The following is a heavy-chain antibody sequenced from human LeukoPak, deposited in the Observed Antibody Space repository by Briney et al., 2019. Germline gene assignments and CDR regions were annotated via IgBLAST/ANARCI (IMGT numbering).Heavy chain of an antibody. J-gene: IGHJ5*02. CDR3: ARDHVVGLLNWFDP. D-gene: IGHD1-26*01. CDR1: GFTFGNFA. CDR2: ISKDGSNN. V-gene: IGHV3-30-3*01. Sequence: GGSLRLSCAASGFTFGNFAMHWVRQAPGKGLEWVAVISKDGSNNHYGDSMKGRFTISRDNSKNTLYLQMNSLTTDDTAVYYCARDHVVGLLNWFDPWGQGTLVTVSS.